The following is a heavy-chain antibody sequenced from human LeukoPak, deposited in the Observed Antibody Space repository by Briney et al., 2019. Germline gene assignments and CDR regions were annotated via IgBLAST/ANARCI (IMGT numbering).Heavy chain of an antibody. CDR1: GFTFSNYP. D-gene: IGHD3-22*01. J-gene: IGHJ3*02. CDR3: AKECGRDYDDRAFDI. CDR2: ISGTGGST. V-gene: IGHV3-23*01. Sequence: GGSLRLSCAASGFTFSNYPMNWVRQSPERGLEWVSAISGTGGSTSYADSLKGRFTISRDNSKNTLYLQMSSLTAEDTAVYYCAKECGRDYDDRAFDIWGQGTMVTVSS.